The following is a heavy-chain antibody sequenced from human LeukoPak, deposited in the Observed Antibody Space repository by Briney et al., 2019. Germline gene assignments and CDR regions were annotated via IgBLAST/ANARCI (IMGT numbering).Heavy chain of an antibody. CDR1: GFTFSSYA. Sequence: GGSLRLSCAASGFTFSSYAMSWVRQAPGKGLEWVSAISGSGGSTYYADSVKGRFTISRDNSKNTLYLQMNSLRAEDTAVYYCAKDLYGYSGYEHPDWFDPWGQGTLVTVSS. J-gene: IGHJ5*02. V-gene: IGHV3-23*01. CDR2: ISGSGGST. CDR3: AKDLYGYSGYEHPDWFDP. D-gene: IGHD5-12*01.